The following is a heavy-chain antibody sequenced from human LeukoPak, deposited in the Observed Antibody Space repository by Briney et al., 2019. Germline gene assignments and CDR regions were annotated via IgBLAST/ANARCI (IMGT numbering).Heavy chain of an antibody. J-gene: IGHJ4*02. CDR3: ARGPSGYHNT. D-gene: IGHD5-12*01. CDR2: ISSSSSYI. Sequence: PGGSLRLSCAASGFTFSSYSMNWVRQAPGKGLEWVSSISSSSSYIYYADSVKGRFTISRDNAKNTLYLQMNSLRAEDTAVYYCARGPSGYHNTGGQGTLVTVSS. CDR1: GFTFSSYS. V-gene: IGHV3-21*01.